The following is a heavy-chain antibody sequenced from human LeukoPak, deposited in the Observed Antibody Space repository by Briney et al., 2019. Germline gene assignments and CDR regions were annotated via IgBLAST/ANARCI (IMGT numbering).Heavy chain of an antibody. CDR3: ARVAGDYGTGYFDY. CDR2: IYYSGTT. D-gene: IGHD4-17*01. CDR1: GGSISTYY. Sequence: PSETLSLTCTVSGGSISTYYWNWIRQPPGKGLEWIGYIYYSGTTNYNPSLKSRVSMSVDTSKNQFSLKLSSVTAADTAVYYCARVAGDYGTGYFDYWGQGTLVTVSS. J-gene: IGHJ4*02. V-gene: IGHV4-59*12.